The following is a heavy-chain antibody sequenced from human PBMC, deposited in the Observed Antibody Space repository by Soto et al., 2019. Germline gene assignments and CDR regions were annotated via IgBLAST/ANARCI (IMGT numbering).Heavy chain of an antibody. CDR3: ARDRCYDGTCYSASDS. CDR1: GFSFSTYN. V-gene: IGHV3-48*02. Sequence: GGSLRLSCAASGFSFSTYNMDWVRQAPGKGPEWIAYISTTSFTIYYAESVKGRFTISRDNDRNSLYLEMNSLRDEDTAVYYCARDRCYDGTCYSASDSWGQGTLVTGS. D-gene: IGHD2-15*01. J-gene: IGHJ5*01. CDR2: ISTTSFTI.